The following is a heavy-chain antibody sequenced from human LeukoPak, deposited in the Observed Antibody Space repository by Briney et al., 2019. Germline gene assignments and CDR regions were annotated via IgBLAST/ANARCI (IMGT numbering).Heavy chain of an antibody. V-gene: IGHV3-74*01. CDR2: INSDGGST. J-gene: IGHJ3*02. CDR1: GFTLSSYW. CDR3: ASMNGHAFDI. D-gene: IGHD2-8*01. Sequence: GGSLRLSCAASGFTLSSYWMHWVRQAPGKGLVWVSGINSDGGSTRYADSVKGRFIITRDNAKSMLYLQMNSLRAEDTAMYYCASMNGHAFDIWGQGTRVTVSS.